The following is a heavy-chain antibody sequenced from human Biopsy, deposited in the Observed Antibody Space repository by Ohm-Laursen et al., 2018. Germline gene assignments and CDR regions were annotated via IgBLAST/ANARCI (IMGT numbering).Heavy chain of an antibody. CDR3: ARDRGGARYGMDV. Sequence: RSLRLSCAASGFTFDGYGMHWVRQPPGKGLEWVSGIRRNSAIIDYADSVRGRFTISRDNARRFLFLQMNNLKSEDTAFYYCARDRGGARYGMDVWGRGTTVTVSS. CDR1: GFTFDGYG. D-gene: IGHD1-26*01. V-gene: IGHV3-9*01. J-gene: IGHJ6*02. CDR2: IRRNSAII.